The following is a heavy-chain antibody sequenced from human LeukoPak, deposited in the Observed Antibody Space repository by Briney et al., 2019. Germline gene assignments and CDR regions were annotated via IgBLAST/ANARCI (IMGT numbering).Heavy chain of an antibody. CDR2: IHYSGST. Sequence: PSETLSLTCTVSGGSISNYYWSWIRQPPGKGLEWIGYIHYSGSTNNSPSLKSRVTISVDTSKNQFSLKLTSVTAADTAVYYCARNYDFWSGYLDYWGQGTLVTVSS. D-gene: IGHD3-3*01. V-gene: IGHV4-59*01. CDR3: ARNYDFWSGYLDY. J-gene: IGHJ4*02. CDR1: GGSISNYY.